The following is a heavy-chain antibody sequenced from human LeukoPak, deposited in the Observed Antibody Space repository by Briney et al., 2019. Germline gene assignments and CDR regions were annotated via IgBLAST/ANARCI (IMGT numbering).Heavy chain of an antibody. Sequence: SETLSLTCTVSGGSISSYYWSWIRQPPGKGLEWIGYIYYNENTNYNPSLKSRVTISVDTSKNQFSLKLSSVTAADTAVYYCARERRDFGVIIGVVFYFDYWGQGTLVTVSS. D-gene: IGHD3-3*01. CDR1: GGSISSYY. J-gene: IGHJ4*02. CDR2: IYYNENT. V-gene: IGHV4-59*01. CDR3: ARERRDFGVIIGVVFYFDY.